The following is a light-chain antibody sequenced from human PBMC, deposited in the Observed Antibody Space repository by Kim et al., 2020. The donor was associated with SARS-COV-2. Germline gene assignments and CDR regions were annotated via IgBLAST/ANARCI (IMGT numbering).Light chain of an antibody. CDR3: SSYTNSNVI. CDR1: SSDVGGYND. CDR2: DVS. J-gene: IGLJ2*01. Sequence: PGQSITISCTGTSSDVGGYNDVSWYQQHPGKAPKLIIYDVSNRPSGVSNRFSGSKSGNTASLTISGLQPEDEADYYCSSYTNSNVIFGGGTQLTVL. V-gene: IGLV2-14*03.